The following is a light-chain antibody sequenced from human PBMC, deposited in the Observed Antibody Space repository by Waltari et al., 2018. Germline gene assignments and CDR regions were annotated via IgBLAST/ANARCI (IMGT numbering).Light chain of an antibody. CDR2: QDS. V-gene: IGLV3-1*01. CDR3: QAWDSSTGV. Sequence: SYELPQPPSVSVSPGQTASITCSGDNLGYQYACWYQQKPGKSPVLVIYQDSKRPSGIPERFSGSNSGNTATLTISGTQAMDEADYYCQAWDSSTGVFGGGTKLTVL. CDR1: NLGYQY. J-gene: IGLJ2*01.